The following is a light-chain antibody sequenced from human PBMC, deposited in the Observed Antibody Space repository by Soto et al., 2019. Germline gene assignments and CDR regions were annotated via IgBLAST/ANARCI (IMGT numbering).Light chain of an antibody. Sequence: DIQMTQSPSSLSAFVGDRVTITCRASQSITNFLNWYQQEPGKAPKLLIFGASSLQSGVPSRFSGTGSGTDFNLTISSLRPEDFAMYYCQQSYGSPWTFGQGTRVEIK. J-gene: IGKJ1*01. CDR2: GAS. CDR1: QSITNF. V-gene: IGKV1-39*01. CDR3: QQSYGSPWT.